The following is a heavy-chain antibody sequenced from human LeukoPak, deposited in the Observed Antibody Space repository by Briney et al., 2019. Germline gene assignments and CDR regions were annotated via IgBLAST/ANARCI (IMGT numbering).Heavy chain of an antibody. Sequence: GGSLRLSCAASGFTFSSYWMSWVRQAPGKGLEWVANIREDESEKYYVDSVKGRFTISRDNSKNTLYLQMNSLRAEDTAVYYCARVLVTAYGNWFDPWGQGTLVTVSS. D-gene: IGHD2-21*02. J-gene: IGHJ5*02. CDR2: IREDESEK. CDR1: GFTFSSYW. V-gene: IGHV3-7*04. CDR3: ARVLVTAYGNWFDP.